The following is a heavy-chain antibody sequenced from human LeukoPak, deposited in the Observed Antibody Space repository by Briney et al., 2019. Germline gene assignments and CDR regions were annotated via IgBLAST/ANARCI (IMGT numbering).Heavy chain of an antibody. D-gene: IGHD3-22*01. CDR2: ISSSGSYI. J-gene: IGHJ4*02. V-gene: IGHV3-21*01. Sequence: GGSLRLSCAASGVTFSTYSMNWVRQAPGKGLEWVSSISSSGSYIYYADSVKGRFTISRDNARNSLYLQMNSLRAEDTAVYFCASSRFYYYDSSGYPVDDWGQGTLVTVSS. CDR3: ASSRFYYYDSSGYPVDD. CDR1: GVTFSTYS.